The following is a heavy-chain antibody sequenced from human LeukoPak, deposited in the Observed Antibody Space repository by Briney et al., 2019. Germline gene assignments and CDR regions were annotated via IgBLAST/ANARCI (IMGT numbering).Heavy chain of an antibody. D-gene: IGHD2-2*01. V-gene: IGHV3-23*01. CDR3: ARTRPKVVCSSTSCYSNYYYYGMDV. CDR1: GFTFSSYA. J-gene: IGHJ6*02. CDR2: ISGSGGST. Sequence: GGSLRLSCAASGFTFSSYAMSWVRQAPGKGLEWVSVISGSGGSTYYADSVKGRFTISRDNAKNSLYLQMNSLRAEDTAVYYCARTRPKVVCSSTSCYSNYYYYGMDVWGQGTTVTVSS.